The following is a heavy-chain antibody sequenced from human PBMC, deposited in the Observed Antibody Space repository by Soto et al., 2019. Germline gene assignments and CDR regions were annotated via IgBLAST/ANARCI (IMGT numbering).Heavy chain of an antibody. CDR1: GGSISSGDYY. D-gene: IGHD3-22*01. J-gene: IGHJ4*02. CDR3: ARTRDQSYYYDSSGYYSRPHLDY. Sequence: PSETLSLTCTVSGGSISSGDYYWSWIRQPPGKGLEWIGYIYYSGSTYYNPSLKSRVTISVDTSKNQFSLKLSSVTAADTAVYYCARTRDQSYYYDSSGYYSRPHLDYWGQGTLVTVSS. V-gene: IGHV4-30-4*01. CDR2: IYYSGST.